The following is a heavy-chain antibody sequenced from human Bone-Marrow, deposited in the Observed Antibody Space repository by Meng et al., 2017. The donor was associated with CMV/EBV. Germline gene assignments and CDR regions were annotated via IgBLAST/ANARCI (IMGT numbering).Heavy chain of an antibody. CDR3: TTGGSSWYPI. CDR2: IRSKAYGGTT. V-gene: IGHV3-49*04. Sequence: GGSLRLSCTASGFTFGDYAMSWVRQAPGKGLEWVGFIRSKAYGGTTEYAASVKGRFTISRDDSKSIAYLQMNSLKTEDTAVYYCTTGGSSWYPIWGQGTRVTVSS. CDR1: GFTFGDYA. J-gene: IGHJ3*02. D-gene: IGHD6-13*01.